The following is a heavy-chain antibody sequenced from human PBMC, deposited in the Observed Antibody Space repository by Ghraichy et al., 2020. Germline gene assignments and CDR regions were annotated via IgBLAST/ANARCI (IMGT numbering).Heavy chain of an antibody. V-gene: IGHV3-30*03. J-gene: IGHJ4*02. D-gene: IGHD3-3*01. CDR2: ISYDGSNK. CDR1: GSILSNSG. Sequence: GGSLRLSCAGSGSILSNSGIHWVRQAPGKGLEWVAMISYDGSNKYYADSVKGRFTVSRDNSNNTLYLQMNSLRAEDTAVYYCAYSTTTFAVVSFDYWGQGTLVTVSS. CDR3: AYSTTTFAVVSFDY.